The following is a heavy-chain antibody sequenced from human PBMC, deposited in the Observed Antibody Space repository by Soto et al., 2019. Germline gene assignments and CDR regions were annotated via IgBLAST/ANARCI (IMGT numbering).Heavy chain of an antibody. V-gene: IGHV3-23*01. D-gene: IGHD3-9*01. CDR1: GFTFSSYA. J-gene: IGHJ4*02. Sequence: PGGSLRLSCAASGFTFSSYAMSWVRQAPGRGLEWVSAISGSGGSTYYADSVKGRFTISRDNSKNTLYLQMNSLRAEDTAVYYCAKVERAYYDILTGPFFDYWGQGTXVTVSS. CDR2: ISGSGGST. CDR3: AKVERAYYDILTGPFFDY.